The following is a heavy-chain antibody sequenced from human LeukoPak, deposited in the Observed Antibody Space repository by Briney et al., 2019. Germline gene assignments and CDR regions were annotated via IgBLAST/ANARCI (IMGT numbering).Heavy chain of an antibody. CDR2: IYTSGST. V-gene: IGHV4-4*07. CDR3: ARVITMVRGVIKSWWFDP. Sequence: PSETLSLTCTVSGGSISSYYWSWIRQPAGKGLEWIGRIYTSGSTNYNPSLKSRVTMSVDTSKNQFSLKLSSVTAADTAVYYCARVITMVRGVIKSWWFDPWGQGTLVTVSS. D-gene: IGHD3-10*01. J-gene: IGHJ5*02. CDR1: GGSISSYY.